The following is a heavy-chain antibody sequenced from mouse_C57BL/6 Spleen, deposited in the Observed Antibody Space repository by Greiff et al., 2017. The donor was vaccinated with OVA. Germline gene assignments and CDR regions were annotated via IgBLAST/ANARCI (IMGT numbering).Heavy chain of an antibody. Sequence: VQLKESGPGLVAPSQSLSITCTVSGFSLTSYGVHWVRQPPGKGLEWLVVIWSDGSTTYNSAPKSRLSISKDNSKSQVFLKMNSLQADAAAMYNCARHYYGSSYWYFDVWGTGTTVTVSS. V-gene: IGHV2-6-1*01. D-gene: IGHD1-1*01. CDR2: IWSDGST. CDR1: GFSLTSYG. CDR3: ARHYYGSSYWYFDV. J-gene: IGHJ1*03.